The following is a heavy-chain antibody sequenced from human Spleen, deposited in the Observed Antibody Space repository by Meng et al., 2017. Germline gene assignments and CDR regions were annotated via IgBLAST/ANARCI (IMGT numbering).Heavy chain of an antibody. V-gene: IGHV1-2*06. D-gene: IGHD6-25*01. Sequence: LVQLSRAVKTRGASVKVSYAPSGSHFPDYHILWLRRSPGQALEWMGRINPKSGDTHYAQKFQARVTMTGDTSISTAYMELSGLRSDDTAMYYCARDEDISAAGKLFGYYWGQGTLVTVSS. CDR3: ARDEDISAAGKLFGYY. J-gene: IGHJ4*02. CDR2: INPKSGDT. CDR1: GSHFPDYH.